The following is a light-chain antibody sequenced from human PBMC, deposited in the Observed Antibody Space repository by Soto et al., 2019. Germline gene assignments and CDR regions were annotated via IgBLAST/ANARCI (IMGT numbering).Light chain of an antibody. Sequence: EIVLTQSPGTLSLSPGERATLSCRASQSVSNSQLAWCQQKPGQAPRLLIYGASSRATGIPDTFSGSGSGTDFTLIISRLEPDDFAVYYGQQYGSSPYTFGQGTKLEI. CDR3: QQYGSSPYT. CDR2: GAS. J-gene: IGKJ2*01. CDR1: QSVSNSQ. V-gene: IGKV3-20*01.